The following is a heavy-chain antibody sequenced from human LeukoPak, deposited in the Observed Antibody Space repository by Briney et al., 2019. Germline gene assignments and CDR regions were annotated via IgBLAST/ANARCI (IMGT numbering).Heavy chain of an antibody. CDR1: GFTLSSYA. CDR3: AKDLTGYCSSTSCYPFDY. V-gene: IGHV3-23*01. CDR2: ISGSGGST. J-gene: IGHJ4*02. Sequence: QPGGSLRLSCAASGFTLSSYAMSWVRQAPGKGLEWVSAISGSGGSTYYADSVKGRFTISRDNSKNTLYLQMNSLRAEDTAVYYCAKDLTGYCSSTSCYPFDYWGQGTLVTVSS. D-gene: IGHD2-2*01.